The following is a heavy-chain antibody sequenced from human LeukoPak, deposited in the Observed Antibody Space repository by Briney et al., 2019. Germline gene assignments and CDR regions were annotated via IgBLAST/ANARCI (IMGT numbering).Heavy chain of an antibody. J-gene: IGHJ6*03. V-gene: IGHV4-4*09. D-gene: IGHD4-23*01. CDR2: IYTSGST. Sequence: SETLSLTCTVSGGSISSYYWSWIRQPPGKGLEWIGYIYTSGSTNYNPSLKSRVTISVDTSKNQFSLKLSSVTAADTAVYYCAGLGNQGFYYYYYMDVWGKGTTVTVSS. CDR3: AGLGNQGFYYYYYMDV. CDR1: GGSISSYY.